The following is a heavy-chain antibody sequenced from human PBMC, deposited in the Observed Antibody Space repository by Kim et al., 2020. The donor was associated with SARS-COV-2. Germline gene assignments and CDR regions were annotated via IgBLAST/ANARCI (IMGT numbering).Heavy chain of an antibody. J-gene: IGHJ6*02. D-gene: IGHD4-17*01. Sequence: SETLSLTCTVSGGSISSDYWSWIRQPPGKGLEWIGYIYYSGTTYYNPSLKSRVTMSIDTSKNQFSLRLTSVTAADTAMYFCARDLTVTGFYYYGMDVWGQGTAVTVSS. CDR3: ARDLTVTGFYYYGMDV. V-gene: IGHV4-59*13. CDR2: IYYSGTT. CDR1: GGSISSDY.